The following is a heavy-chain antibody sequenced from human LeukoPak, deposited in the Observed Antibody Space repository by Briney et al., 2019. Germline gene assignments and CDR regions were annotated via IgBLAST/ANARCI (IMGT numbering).Heavy chain of an antibody. CDR3: ARLTALAGHRGAFDI. CDR1: GGSICGHTFY. V-gene: IGHV4-39*01. D-gene: IGHD6-19*01. Sequence: SETLSLTCNVSGGSICGHTFYWDWIRQPPGKGLEWIATIYYNGNTFYNPSLKSRVAISIAMSKSQFSLHLSSVTAADTAIYYCARLTALAGHRGAFDIWGPGTMVTVSS. J-gene: IGHJ3*02. CDR2: IYYNGNT.